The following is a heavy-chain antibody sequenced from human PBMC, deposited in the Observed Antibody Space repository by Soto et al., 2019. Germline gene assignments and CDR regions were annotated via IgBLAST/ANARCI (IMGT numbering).Heavy chain of an antibody. CDR2: ISYDGSNK. D-gene: IGHD4-17*01. CDR3: ARDGDFGGTSFDF. CDR1: GFTFSSYP. V-gene: IGHV3-30*04. Sequence: VQLVESGGGVVQPGRSLGLSCAASGFTFSSYPMHWVRQAPGKGLEWVALISYDGSNKYYADSVKGRFTISRDNSKNTLYLQMNSLQTVDTALYYCARDGDFGGTSFDFWGQGTLVTVSS. J-gene: IGHJ4*02.